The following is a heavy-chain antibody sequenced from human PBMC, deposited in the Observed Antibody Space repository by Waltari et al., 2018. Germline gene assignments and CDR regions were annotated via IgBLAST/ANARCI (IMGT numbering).Heavy chain of an antibody. CDR2: IYHSGST. CDR3: ARPPEYSSSSGAFDI. CDR1: GYSISSGYY. V-gene: IGHV4-38-2*01. D-gene: IGHD6-6*01. J-gene: IGHJ3*02. Sequence: QVQLQESGPGLVKPSETLSLTCAVSGYSISSGYYWGWIRQPPGKGLEWIGSIYHSGSTYYNPYLKSRVTIAVDTSKNQFSLKLSSVTAADTAVYYCARPPEYSSSSGAFDIWGQGTMVTVSS.